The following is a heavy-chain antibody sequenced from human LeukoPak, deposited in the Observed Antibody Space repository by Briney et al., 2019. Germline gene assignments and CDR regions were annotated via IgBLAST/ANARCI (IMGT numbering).Heavy chain of an antibody. Sequence: PGGSLRLSCAASGISFSGSGMSWVRQAPGKGLEWVSSISSTGGTTYYADSVKGRFTISRDNSKNTLYLQMNSLRAEDTAVYYCARRSGIAVAGAFDYWGQGTLVTISS. CDR2: ISSTGGTT. D-gene: IGHD6-19*01. CDR1: GISFSGSG. CDR3: ARRSGIAVAGAFDY. V-gene: IGHV3-23*01. J-gene: IGHJ4*02.